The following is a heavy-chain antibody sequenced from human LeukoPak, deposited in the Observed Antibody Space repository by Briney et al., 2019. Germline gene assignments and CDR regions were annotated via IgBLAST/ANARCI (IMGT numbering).Heavy chain of an antibody. V-gene: IGHV6-1*01. D-gene: IGHD3-16*02. CDR3: ARGGRDYDYVWGSYRYQSPLDY. CDR2: TYYRSKWYN. CDR1: GDSVSSNSAA. Sequence: SQTLSLTCAISGDSVSSNSAAWNWIRQSPSRGLEWLGRTYYRSKWYNDYAVSVKSRITINPDTSKNQFSLQLNSVTPEDTAVYYCARGGRDYDYVWGSYRYQSPLDYWGQGTLVTVSS. J-gene: IGHJ4*02.